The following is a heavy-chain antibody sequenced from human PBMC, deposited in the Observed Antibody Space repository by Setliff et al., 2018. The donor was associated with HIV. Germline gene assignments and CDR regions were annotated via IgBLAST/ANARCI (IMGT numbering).Heavy chain of an antibody. Sequence: PGGSLRLSCTASGFAFNTYTMNWVRQAPGKGLEWVSSISSSSSFIYYADSVRGRFTVSRDNAKNSLYLQMNSLRAEDTAVYYCATDGGTYWGQGTLVTVSS. CDR3: ATDGGTY. CDR1: GFAFNTYT. J-gene: IGHJ4*02. D-gene: IGHD1-7*01. CDR2: ISSSSSFI. V-gene: IGHV3-21*04.